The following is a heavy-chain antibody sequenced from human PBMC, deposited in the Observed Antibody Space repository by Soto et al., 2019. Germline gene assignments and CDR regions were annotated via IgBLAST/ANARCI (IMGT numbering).Heavy chain of an antibody. D-gene: IGHD3-9*01. J-gene: IGHJ5*02. CDR1: GFIFSSYG. CDR3: ARDFESRFGP. Sequence: QVQLVESGGGVVQPGRSLRLSCAASGFIFSSYGMHWVRQTPGKGLDWVAVIWYDGSNKYYADSVKGRFTISRDNSKNTLYLQMNSLRAEDTAVYYCARDFESRFGPWGQGTLVTVSS. V-gene: IGHV3-33*01. CDR2: IWYDGSNK.